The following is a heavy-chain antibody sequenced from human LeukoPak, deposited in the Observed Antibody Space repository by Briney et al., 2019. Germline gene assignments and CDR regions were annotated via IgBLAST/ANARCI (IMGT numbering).Heavy chain of an antibody. Sequence: PGGSLRLSCAAYGFTFSSYEMNWVRQAPGKGLEWVSYISSSGSTIYYADSVKGRFTISRDNAKNSLYLQMNSLRAEDTAVYYCVGDSSGYYYGYYHMDVWGKGTTVTVSS. CDR2: ISSSGSTI. J-gene: IGHJ6*03. V-gene: IGHV3-48*03. D-gene: IGHD3-22*01. CDR3: VGDSSGYYYGYYHMDV. CDR1: GFTFSSYE.